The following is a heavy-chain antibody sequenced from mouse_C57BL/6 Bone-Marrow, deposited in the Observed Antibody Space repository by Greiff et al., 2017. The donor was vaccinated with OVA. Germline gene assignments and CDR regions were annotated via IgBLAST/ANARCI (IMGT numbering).Heavy chain of an antibody. CDR3: ARLDYYCSSYDY. CDR2: IDPATGNT. CDR1: GFNIKNTY. D-gene: IGHD1-1*01. Sequence: VQLQQSVAELVRPGASVKLSCTASGFNIKNTYMHWVKQRPEQGLEWIGRIDPATGNTKYAPKFQGKATIHADNSSTTAYLQLSSLTSQDTAIYYCARLDYYCSSYDYWCQGTTLTVSS. V-gene: IGHV14-3*01. J-gene: IGHJ2*01.